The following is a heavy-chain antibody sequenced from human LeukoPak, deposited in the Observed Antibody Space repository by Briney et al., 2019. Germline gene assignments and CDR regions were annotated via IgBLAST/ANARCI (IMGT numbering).Heavy chain of an antibody. Sequence: GGSLRLSCAVSGFTVSSNYMSWVRQAPGKGLEWVGRIKSKTDGGTTDYAAPVKGRFTISRDDSKNTLYLQMNSLRAEDTAVYYCARYCSGRCPEYHFDYWGQGTLVTVSS. V-gene: IGHV3-15*01. J-gene: IGHJ4*02. CDR2: IKSKTDGGTT. D-gene: IGHD2-15*01. CDR1: GFTVSSNY. CDR3: ARYCSGRCPEYHFDY.